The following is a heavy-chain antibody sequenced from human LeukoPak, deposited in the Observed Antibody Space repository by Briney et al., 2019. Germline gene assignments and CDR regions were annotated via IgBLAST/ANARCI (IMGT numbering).Heavy chain of an antibody. J-gene: IGHJ4*02. Sequence: SVKVSRKASGGTFSSYAISWVRQAPGQGLEWMGRIIPIFGTANYARKFQGRVTITTDESTSTAYMELSSLRSEDTAVYYCARDRHYYATSGSFDYWGQGTLVTVSS. CDR2: IIPIFGTA. D-gene: IGHD3-10*01. V-gene: IGHV1-69*05. CDR3: ARDRHYYATSGSFDY. CDR1: GGTFSSYA.